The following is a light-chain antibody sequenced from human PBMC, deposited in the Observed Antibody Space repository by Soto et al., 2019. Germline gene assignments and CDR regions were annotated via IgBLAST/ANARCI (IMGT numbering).Light chain of an antibody. CDR2: KAS. V-gene: IGKV1-5*03. CDR3: QQYNSFSLT. J-gene: IGKJ4*01. Sequence: DIQMTQSPSTLAASVGDRVTITCRASQSISTWLAWYQQKPGKAPKLLIYKASSLESGVPSRFSGSGSGTEFTLTISSLQPDDFATYYCQQYNSFSLTFGGGTKVEIK. CDR1: QSISTW.